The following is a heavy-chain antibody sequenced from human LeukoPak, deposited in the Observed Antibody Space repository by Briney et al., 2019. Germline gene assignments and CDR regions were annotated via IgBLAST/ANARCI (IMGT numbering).Heavy chain of an antibody. CDR3: ADRDGVY. D-gene: IGHD5-24*01. Sequence: PSGTLSLTCSVSGDSISRDYWTWIRQLPGKGLEWIGHFYYSGSTNYNPSLKSRVTISADTSKNQFSLKLTSVTAADTAVYYCADRDGVYWGQGILVTVSS. J-gene: IGHJ4*02. CDR1: GDSISRDY. V-gene: IGHV4-59*01. CDR2: FYYSGST.